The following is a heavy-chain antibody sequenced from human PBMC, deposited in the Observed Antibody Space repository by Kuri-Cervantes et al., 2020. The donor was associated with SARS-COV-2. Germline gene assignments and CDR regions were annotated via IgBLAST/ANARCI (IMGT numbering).Heavy chain of an antibody. V-gene: IGHV4-38-2*01. D-gene: IGHD4-11*01. J-gene: IGHJ5*02. CDR3: ARLHRAQIWFDP. CDR2: IYYSGST. CDR1: DDSISRGYY. Sequence: GSLRLSCAVSDDSISRGYYWGWIRQPPGKGLEWSGSIYYSGSTYYNPSLKSRVTISVDTSKNQFSLKLSSVTAADTAVYYCARLHRAQIWFDPWGQGTLVTVSS.